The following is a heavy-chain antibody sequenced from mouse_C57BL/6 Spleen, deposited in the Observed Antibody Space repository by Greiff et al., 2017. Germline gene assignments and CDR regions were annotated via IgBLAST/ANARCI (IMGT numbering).Heavy chain of an antibody. Sequence: QVQLKESGPELVKPGASVKISCKASGYSFTSYYIHWVKQRPGQGLEWIGWIYPGSGNTKYNEKFKGKATLTADTSSSTAYMQLSSLTSEDSAVYYCARSGDGYDGAWFAYWGQGTLVTVSA. V-gene: IGHV1-66*01. D-gene: IGHD2-2*01. CDR2: IYPGSGNT. CDR1: GYSFTSYY. J-gene: IGHJ3*01. CDR3: ARSGDGYDGAWFAY.